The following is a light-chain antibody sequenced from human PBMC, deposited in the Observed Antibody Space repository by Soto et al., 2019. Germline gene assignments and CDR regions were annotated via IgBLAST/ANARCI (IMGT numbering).Light chain of an antibody. CDR3: QQYGSVPLT. J-gene: IGKJ4*01. V-gene: IGKV3-20*01. Sequence: EIVLTLSPGTLSLSPGERATLSCRASQSVSTSYLAWYQQKPGQAPRLLIYGASSRATGIPDRFSGSGSGADFTLTISRLEPEDFAVYYCQQYGSVPLTFGGGTKVEIK. CDR1: QSVSTSY. CDR2: GAS.